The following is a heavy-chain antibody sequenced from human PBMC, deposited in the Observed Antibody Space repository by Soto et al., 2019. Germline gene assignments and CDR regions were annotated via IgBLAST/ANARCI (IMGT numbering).Heavy chain of an antibody. J-gene: IGHJ4*02. V-gene: IGHV3-23*01. Sequence: EVLLLESGGGLVQPGGSLRLSCAASGFTFSTDAMSWVRQAPGKGLEWVSAISAGGGTTSYADSVKRRFIISRDNYKNTLYLQMNRLRAEDTAVYYGATFYHDFCCGHPNYFAYWCKGTLVTVSS. CDR1: GFTFSTDA. CDR2: ISAGGGTT. CDR3: ATFYHDFCCGHPNYFAY. D-gene: IGHD3-3*01.